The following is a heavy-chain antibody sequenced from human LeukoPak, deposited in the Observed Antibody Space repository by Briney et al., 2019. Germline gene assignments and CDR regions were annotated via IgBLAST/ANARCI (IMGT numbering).Heavy chain of an antibody. V-gene: IGHV3-66*01. J-gene: IGHJ4*02. D-gene: IGHD2-15*01. CDR1: GFTVSSKY. CDR2: IFSDTST. Sequence: GSLRLSCAASGFTVSSKYMCWVRQAPGKGLEWVSVIFSDTSTYYTDSVKGRFTISRHNSKNTLYLQMNSLRAEDTGVYYCARVQGSGLFRWYWGQGTLVTVSS. CDR3: ARVQGSGLFRWY.